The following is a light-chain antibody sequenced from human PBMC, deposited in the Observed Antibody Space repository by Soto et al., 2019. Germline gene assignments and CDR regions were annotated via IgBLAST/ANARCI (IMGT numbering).Light chain of an antibody. CDR3: KQYGSSIT. Sequence: TQSPSTVSASVGDRVTITCRASQPISSYLAWYQQKPGQAPRFLIYGASSRATGIQDRFSGSGSGTDFTLTIKRLEPEDFAVYYCKQYGSSITCGQGTRLEIK. V-gene: IGKV3-20*01. CDR2: GAS. J-gene: IGKJ5*01. CDR1: QPISSY.